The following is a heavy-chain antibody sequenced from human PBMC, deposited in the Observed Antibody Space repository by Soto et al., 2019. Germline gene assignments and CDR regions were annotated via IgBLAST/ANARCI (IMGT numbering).Heavy chain of an antibody. D-gene: IGHD1-7*01. CDR3: ARDYGNYAGDDAFDI. J-gene: IGHJ3*02. CDR1: GYTFTSYY. Sequence: TSVKVSCKASGYTFTSYYMHWVRQAPGQGLEWMGIINPSGGSTSYAQKFQGRVTMTRDTSTSTVYMELSSLRSEDTAVYYCARDYGNYAGDDAFDIWGQGTMVTVSS. CDR2: INPSGGST. V-gene: IGHV1-46*03.